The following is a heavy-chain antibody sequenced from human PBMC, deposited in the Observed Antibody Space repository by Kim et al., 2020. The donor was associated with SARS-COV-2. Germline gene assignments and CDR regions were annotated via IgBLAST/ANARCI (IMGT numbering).Heavy chain of an antibody. J-gene: IGHJ4*02. CDR3: AKDRTELGRNGFFDY. Sequence: DSVKGRFTISRDNSKNTLYLQMNSLRAEDTAVYYCAKDRTELGRNGFFDYWGQGTLVTVSS. V-gene: IGHV3-23*01. D-gene: IGHD6-6*01.